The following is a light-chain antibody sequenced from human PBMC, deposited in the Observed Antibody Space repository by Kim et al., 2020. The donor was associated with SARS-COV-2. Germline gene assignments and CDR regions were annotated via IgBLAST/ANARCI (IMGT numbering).Light chain of an antibody. J-gene: IGKJ1*01. V-gene: IGKV4-1*01. Sequence: DIVMTQSPDSPAVSLAERATINCKSSQNVLSSSNNKDYLAWYQQKPGQPPKLLIYSASTRASGVPDRFSGSGSGTDFTLTISSLQAEDVAVYYCQQYYTTPLTFGQGTKVEIK. CDR3: QQYYTTPLT. CDR1: QNVLSSSNNKDY. CDR2: SAS.